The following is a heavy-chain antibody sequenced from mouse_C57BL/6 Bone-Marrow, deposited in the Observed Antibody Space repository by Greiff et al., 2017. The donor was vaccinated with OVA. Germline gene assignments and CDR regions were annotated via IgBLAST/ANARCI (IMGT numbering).Heavy chain of an antibody. J-gene: IGHJ4*01. CDR2: INPYNGGT. CDR3: ARKAWDYDVYYAMDY. D-gene: IGHD2-4*01. Sequence: VQLQQSGPVLVKPGASVKMSCKASGYTFTDYYMNWVKQSHGKSLEWIGVINPYNGGTSYNQKFKGKATLTVDKSSSTAYMERNSLTSEDSAVYYCARKAWDYDVYYAMDYWGQGTSVTVSS. V-gene: IGHV1-19*01. CDR1: GYTFTDYY.